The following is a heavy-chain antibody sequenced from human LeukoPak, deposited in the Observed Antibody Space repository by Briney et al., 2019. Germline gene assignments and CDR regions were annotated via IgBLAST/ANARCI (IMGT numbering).Heavy chain of an antibody. D-gene: IGHD2/OR15-2a*01. J-gene: IGHJ4*02. CDR1: GFTFSRFW. CDR3: ARDVEGGTFDI. CDR2: IDQSGGRN. Sequence: GGSLRLSCAASGFTFSRFWMNWVRQAPGRGLEWVANIDQSGGRNNYVDSVKGRFTISRDNAKNSLFLEMSSLRADDTAVYFCARDVEGGTFDIWGQGTLVTVSS. V-gene: IGHV3-7*05.